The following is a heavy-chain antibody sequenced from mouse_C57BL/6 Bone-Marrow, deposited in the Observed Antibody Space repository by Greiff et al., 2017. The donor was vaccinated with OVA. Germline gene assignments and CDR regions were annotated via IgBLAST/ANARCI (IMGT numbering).Heavy chain of an antibody. V-gene: IGHV1-4*01. CDR1: GYTFTSYT. D-gene: IGHD1-1*01. J-gene: IGHJ4*01. CDR2: INPGSGYT. Sequence: VQLQQSGAELARPGASVKMSCKASGYTFTSYTMHWVKQRPGQGLEWIGYINPGSGYTKYNQKFKDKATLTADKSSSTAYMQLSSLTSEDSAVYYCARPFTTVVATSYYAMDYWGQGTSVTVSS. CDR3: ARPFTTVVATSYYAMDY.